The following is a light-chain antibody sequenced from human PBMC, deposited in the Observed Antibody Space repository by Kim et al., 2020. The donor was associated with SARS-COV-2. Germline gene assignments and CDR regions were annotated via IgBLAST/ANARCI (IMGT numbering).Light chain of an antibody. V-gene: IGLV3-19*01. Sequence: SSELTQDPAVSVALVQTVRITCQGDSLRRYYATWYQQKPGQAPIVVIYGKNNRPSGIPDRFTGSSSGNTASLTITGTQAGDEADYYCNSRDSNDNVVFGGVTQLTVL. CDR3: NSRDSNDNVV. CDR2: GKN. CDR1: SLRRYY. J-gene: IGLJ2*01.